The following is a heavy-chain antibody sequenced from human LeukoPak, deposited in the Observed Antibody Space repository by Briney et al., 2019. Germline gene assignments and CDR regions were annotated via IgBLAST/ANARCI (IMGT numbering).Heavy chain of an antibody. Sequence: ASVKVSCKASGYTFTSYDINWVRQATGQGLEWMGWMNPNSGNTGYAQKFQGRVTMTRNTSISTAYMELSSLRSEDTAVYYCARGLLEAVAGSLYYYYYMDVWGKGTTVTISS. CDR3: ARGLLEAVAGSLYYYYYMDV. D-gene: IGHD6-19*01. CDR2: MNPNSGNT. CDR1: GYTFTSYD. J-gene: IGHJ6*03. V-gene: IGHV1-8*01.